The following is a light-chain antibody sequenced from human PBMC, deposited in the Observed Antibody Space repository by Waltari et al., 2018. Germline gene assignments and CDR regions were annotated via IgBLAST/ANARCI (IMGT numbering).Light chain of an antibody. V-gene: IGKV1-NL1*01. CDR2: AAS. CDR3: QQYYVTPPRT. J-gene: IGKJ1*01. Sequence: DIQMTQSPSSLSASVGDRVTITCRASQDISNSLAWYQQKAGKAPKLLLSAASRLESGVPSRFMGRGSGTNFTLTIIRLQPDDVATYYCQQYYVTPPRTFGQGTKVELK. CDR1: QDISNS.